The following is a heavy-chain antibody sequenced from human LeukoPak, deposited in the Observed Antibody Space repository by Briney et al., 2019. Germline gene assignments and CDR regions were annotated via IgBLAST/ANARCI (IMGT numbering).Heavy chain of an antibody. Sequence: GGSLRLSCAASGFTFNNYAMSWVRQAPGKGLEWVSSIYASGETTFYTDSVKGRFTISRDNSRNTLSLQLSSLRAEDTAIYYCAKSPATSSAGSFDYWGQGTLVTVSS. CDR2: IYASGETT. V-gene: IGHV3-23*01. CDR3: AKSPATSSAGSFDY. D-gene: IGHD6-25*01. J-gene: IGHJ4*02. CDR1: GFTFNNYA.